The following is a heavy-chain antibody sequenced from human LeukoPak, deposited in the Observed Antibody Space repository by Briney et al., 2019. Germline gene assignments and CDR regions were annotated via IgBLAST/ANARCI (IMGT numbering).Heavy chain of an antibody. CDR3: AKLIAVADYYYYGMDV. CDR1: GFTFSSYA. CDR2: ISGSGGST. V-gene: IGHV3-23*01. Sequence: PGGSLRLSCAASGFTFSSYAMSWVRQAPGKGLEWVSAISGSGGSTYYADSAKGRFTISRDNSKNTLYLQMNSLRAEDTAVYYCAKLIAVADYYYYGMDVWGQGTTVTVSS. D-gene: IGHD6-19*01. J-gene: IGHJ6*02.